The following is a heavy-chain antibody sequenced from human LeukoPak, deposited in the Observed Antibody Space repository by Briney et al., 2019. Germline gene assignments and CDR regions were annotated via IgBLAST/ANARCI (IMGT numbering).Heavy chain of an antibody. CDR1: GGSFSVYY. D-gene: IGHD3-10*01. CDR3: ARDRRYYYGSGSYYTLYFQH. Sequence: SETLSLTCAVYGGSFSVYYWSWIRQPPGKGLEWIGEINHSGSTNYNPSLKSRVTISVDTSKNQFSLKLSSVTAADTAVYYCARDRRYYYGSGSYYTLYFQHWGQGTLVTVSS. J-gene: IGHJ1*01. V-gene: IGHV4-34*01. CDR2: INHSGST.